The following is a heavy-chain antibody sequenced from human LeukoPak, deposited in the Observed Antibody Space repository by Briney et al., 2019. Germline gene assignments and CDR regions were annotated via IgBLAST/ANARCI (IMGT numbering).Heavy chain of an antibody. CDR2: ISYDGSNK. V-gene: IGHV3-30*18. Sequence: GRSLRLSCAASGFTFSNYGMHWVRQAPGKGLEWVAVISYDGSNKYYADSVKGRFTISRDNSKNTLYLQMNSLRAEDTAVYYCAKDPAALRSNPFNWFDPWSQGTLVTVSS. D-gene: IGHD1-26*01. CDR3: AKDPAALRSNPFNWFDP. CDR1: GFTFSNYG. J-gene: IGHJ5*02.